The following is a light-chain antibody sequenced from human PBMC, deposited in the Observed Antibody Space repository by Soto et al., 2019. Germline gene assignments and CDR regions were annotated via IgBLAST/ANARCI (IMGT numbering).Light chain of an antibody. CDR1: SSDVGGYNY. V-gene: IGLV2-11*01. CDR2: DVS. CDR3: CSYAGSYTLV. Sequence: QSALTQPRSVSGSPGQSVTISCTGTSSDVGGYNYVPWYQQHPGIAPKLMIYDVSKRPSGVPDRFSGSKSGNTASLTISGLQAEDEADYYCCSYAGSYTLVFGGGTKLTVL. J-gene: IGLJ2*01.